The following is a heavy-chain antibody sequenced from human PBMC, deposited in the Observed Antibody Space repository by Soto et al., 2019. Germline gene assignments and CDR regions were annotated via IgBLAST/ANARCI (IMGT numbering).Heavy chain of an antibody. CDR3: VKVLARGVGVPRFYFHS. D-gene: IGHD2-2*01. Sequence: PGGSLRLSCAASGFTFSNSWMHWVRQVSGKGLEWVSRINADGTSTSYADSVKGRFTISRDNAKNTLYLHVNSLRAEDTAVYYCVKVLARGVGVPRFYFHSWGQGALVTVSS. CDR2: INADGTST. V-gene: IGHV3-74*01. CDR1: GFTFSNSW. J-gene: IGHJ4*02.